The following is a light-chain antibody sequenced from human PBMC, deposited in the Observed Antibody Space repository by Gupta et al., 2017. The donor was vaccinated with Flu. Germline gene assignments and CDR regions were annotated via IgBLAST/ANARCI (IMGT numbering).Light chain of an antibody. CDR3: KQSLEVPPT. CDR1: QSLLHSNGFNS. V-gene: IGKV2-28*01. Sequence: DTVMTDSPLSLRVTPGAPASISSRSRQSLLHSNGFNSLDWYLQKPGQSPQLLIYMASKRASGVPDRFSGSGSGTDFTLKISRMEAEDVGVYYCKQSLEVPPTFGQGTKVEIK. CDR2: MAS. J-gene: IGKJ1*01.